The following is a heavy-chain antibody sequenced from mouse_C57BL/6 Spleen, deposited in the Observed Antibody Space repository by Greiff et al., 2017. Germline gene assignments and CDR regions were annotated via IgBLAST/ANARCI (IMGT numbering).Heavy chain of an antibody. D-gene: IGHD1-1*01. CDR1: GYTFTSYW. V-gene: IGHV1-52*01. Sequence: QVQLQQPGAELVRPGSSVKLSCKASGYTFTSYWMHWVKQRPIQGLEWIGNIDPSDSETHYNQKFKDKATLTVDKSSSTAYMQLSSLTSEDSAVYYCASSPYYYGRPFDYWGQGTTLTVSS. CDR2: IDPSDSET. J-gene: IGHJ2*01. CDR3: ASSPYYYGRPFDY.